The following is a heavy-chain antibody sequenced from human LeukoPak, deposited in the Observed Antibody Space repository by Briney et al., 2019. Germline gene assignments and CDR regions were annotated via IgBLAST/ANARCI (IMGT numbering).Heavy chain of an antibody. CDR3: ARVASGYYAYYFDY. V-gene: IGHV4-4*07. Sequence: SETLSLTCTVSGDSTSSYYWSWIRQPAGRGLEWIGRIYTSGSTNYNPSLKSRVTMSVDTSKNLFSLKVNSVTAADTAVYFCARVASGYYAYYFDYWGQGTLVTVSS. D-gene: IGHD3-3*01. CDR2: IYTSGST. J-gene: IGHJ4*02. CDR1: GDSTSSYY.